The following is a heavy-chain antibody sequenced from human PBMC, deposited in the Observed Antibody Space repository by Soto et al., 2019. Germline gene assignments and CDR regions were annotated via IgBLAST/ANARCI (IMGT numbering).Heavy chain of an antibody. CDR1: GGSISSYY. D-gene: IGHD1-26*01. CDR3: ARDRGIVGTTVHAFDI. CDR2: IYYSGST. Sequence: KPSETLSLTCTVSGGSISSYYCSWIRQPPGKGLEWIGYIYYSGSTNYNPSLKSRVTISVDTSKNQFSLKLSSVTAADTAVYYCARDRGIVGTTVHAFDIWGQGTMVTVSS. J-gene: IGHJ3*02. V-gene: IGHV4-59*01.